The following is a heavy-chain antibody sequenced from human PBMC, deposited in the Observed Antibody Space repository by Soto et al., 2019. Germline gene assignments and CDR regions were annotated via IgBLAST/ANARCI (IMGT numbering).Heavy chain of an antibody. J-gene: IGHJ6*02. CDR2: INPSGGST. V-gene: IGHV1-46*01. Sequence: ASVKVSCKASGYTFTSYYMHWVRQAPGQGLEWMGIINPSGGSTSYAQKFQGRVTMTRDTSTSTVYMELSSLRSEDTAVYYCARVYYDFWRENYGMDVWGQGTTVTVSS. D-gene: IGHD3-3*01. CDR1: GYTFTSYY. CDR3: ARVYYDFWRENYGMDV.